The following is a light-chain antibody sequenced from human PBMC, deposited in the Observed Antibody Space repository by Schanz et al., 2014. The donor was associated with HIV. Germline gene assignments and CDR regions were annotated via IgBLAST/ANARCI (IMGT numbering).Light chain of an antibody. V-gene: IGKV3-15*01. J-gene: IGKJ1*01. CDR2: GAS. CDR1: QSVSRN. CDR3: QQYSSWPWT. Sequence: ETVLTQSPGTLSLSPGERATLSCRASQSVSRNYVAWYQQKPGQAPRLLISGASTRAAGVPARFSGSGSGTDFTLTISSLQSEDSAVYYCQQYSSWPWTFGLGTMVEIK.